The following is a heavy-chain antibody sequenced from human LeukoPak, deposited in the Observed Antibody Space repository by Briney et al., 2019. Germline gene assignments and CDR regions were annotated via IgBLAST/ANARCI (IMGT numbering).Heavy chain of an antibody. J-gene: IGHJ1*01. V-gene: IGHV4-39*01. CDR2: IYYSGST. CDR3: ARHLAEYFQH. CDR1: GCSISSSSYY. Sequence: SETLSLTCTVSGCSISSSSYYWGWIRQPPGKGLEWIGSIYYSGSTYYNPSLKSRVTISVDTSKNQFSLKLSSVTAADTAVYYCARHLAEYFQHWGQGTLVTVSS.